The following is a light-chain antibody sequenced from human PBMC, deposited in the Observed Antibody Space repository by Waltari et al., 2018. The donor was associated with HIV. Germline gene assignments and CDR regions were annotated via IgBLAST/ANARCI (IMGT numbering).Light chain of an antibody. CDR3: NSRDNNDNHVV. CDR1: SLRSYY. V-gene: IGLV3-19*01. Sequence: SSELTQAPAVSVALGQTVRITCQGDSLRSYYASWYQQKPGQAPVLVIYGKNNRPSGIPDRFSGSSSGNTASLTITGAQAEDEADYYCNSRDNNDNHVVFGGGTKVTVL. J-gene: IGLJ2*01. CDR2: GKN.